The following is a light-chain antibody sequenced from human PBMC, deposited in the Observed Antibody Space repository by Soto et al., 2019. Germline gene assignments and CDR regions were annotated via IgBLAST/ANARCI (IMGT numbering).Light chain of an antibody. J-gene: IGKJ5*01. CDR2: DAS. V-gene: IGKV3-11*01. CDR1: QSVSSN. CDR3: HKRSNWLDN. Sequence: ELVMTQSPATISVSPVAIATLSCRASQSVSSNLAWYQQKPGQAPRLLIYDASNRATGIPARFSGSGSGTDFTLTISSLEAEDFAVYYCHKRSNWLDNFGKGKRLEIK.